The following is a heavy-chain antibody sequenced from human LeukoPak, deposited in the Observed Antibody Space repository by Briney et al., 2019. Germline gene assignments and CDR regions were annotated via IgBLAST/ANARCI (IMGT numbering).Heavy chain of an antibody. CDR1: GFTFSSYA. CDR3: AKGSGDYPLIGS. D-gene: IGHD4-17*01. V-gene: IGHV3-23*01. J-gene: IGHJ4*02. Sequence: PGGSLRLSCAASGFTFSSYAMSWVRQAPGKGLEWVSAISRSGGSTYYADSVKGRFTISRDNSKNTLYLQMNSLRAEDTAVYYCAKGSGDYPLIGSWGQGTLVTVSS. CDR2: ISRSGGST.